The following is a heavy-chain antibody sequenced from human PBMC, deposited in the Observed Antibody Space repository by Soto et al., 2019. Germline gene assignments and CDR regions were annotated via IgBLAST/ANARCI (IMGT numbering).Heavy chain of an antibody. Sequence: GGSVRLSCTASGFTLSRFSMNWVRQAPGKGLEWVAYISSSTVTMYYAESVKGRFTISRDNAKNSLYLQMNGLRAEDTAVYYCARDDSGWYLCYWGQGT. CDR1: GFTLSRFS. CDR2: ISSSTVTM. J-gene: IGHJ4*02. CDR3: ARDDSGWYLCY. V-gene: IGHV3-48*01. D-gene: IGHD6-19*01.